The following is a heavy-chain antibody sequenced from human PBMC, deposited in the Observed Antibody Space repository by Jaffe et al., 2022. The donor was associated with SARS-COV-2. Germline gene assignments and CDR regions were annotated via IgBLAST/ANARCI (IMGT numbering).Heavy chain of an antibody. J-gene: IGHJ6*02. CDR3: ATDRRGLSGTSYYYYYYGMDV. CDR2: FDPEDGET. D-gene: IGHD1-1*01. CDR1: GYTLTELS. V-gene: IGHV1-24*01. Sequence: QVQLVQSGAEVKKPGASVKVSCKVSGYTLTELSMHWVRQAPGKGLEWMGGFDPEDGETIYAQKFQGRVTMTEDTSTDTAYMELSSLRSEDTAVYYCATDRRGLSGTSYYYYYYGMDVWGQGTTVTVSS.